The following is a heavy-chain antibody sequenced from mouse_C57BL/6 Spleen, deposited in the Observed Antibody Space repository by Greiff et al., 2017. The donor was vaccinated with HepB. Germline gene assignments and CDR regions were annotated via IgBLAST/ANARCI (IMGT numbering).Heavy chain of an antibody. Sequence: QVQLKQPGAELVRPGTSVKLSCKASGYTFTSYWMHWVKQRPGQGLEWIGVIDPSDSYTNYNQKFKGKATLTVDTSSSTAYMQLSSLTSEDSAVYYCASFTTVVATNAMDYWGQGTSVTVSS. CDR2: IDPSDSYT. CDR1: GYTFTSYW. CDR3: ASFTTVVATNAMDY. J-gene: IGHJ4*01. V-gene: IGHV1-59*01. D-gene: IGHD1-1*01.